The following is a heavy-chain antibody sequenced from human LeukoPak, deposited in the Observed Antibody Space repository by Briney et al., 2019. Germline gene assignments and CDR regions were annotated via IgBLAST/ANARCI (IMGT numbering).Heavy chain of an antibody. V-gene: IGHV3-30*18. Sequence: GGSLRLSCAASGFTFSNYGIHWVPQAPGKGLEWVAVISYDGSKKYYADFVKGRFTISRDNSKNTLHLQMNSLRAEDTAVYYCAKYYYSSGSYTAALDYWGQGTLVTVSS. CDR1: GFTFSNYG. J-gene: IGHJ4*02. CDR2: ISYDGSKK. D-gene: IGHD3-10*01. CDR3: AKYYYSSGSYTAALDY.